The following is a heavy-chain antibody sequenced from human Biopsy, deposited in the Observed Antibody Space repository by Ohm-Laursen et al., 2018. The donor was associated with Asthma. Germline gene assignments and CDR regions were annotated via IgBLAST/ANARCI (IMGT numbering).Heavy chain of an antibody. CDR2: ISYSGST. Sequence: PSETLSLTCTVSGGSVSSGSYYWSWIRQPPGKGLARVSYISYSGSTDYNPSLKSRLTISMDTSKNQFSLKLSPVTAADTAVYYCARVPTTLRYFDLWGRGTLVTVSS. V-gene: IGHV4-61*01. CDR1: GGSVSSGSYY. CDR3: ARVPTTLRYFDL. D-gene: IGHD2-15*01. J-gene: IGHJ2*01.